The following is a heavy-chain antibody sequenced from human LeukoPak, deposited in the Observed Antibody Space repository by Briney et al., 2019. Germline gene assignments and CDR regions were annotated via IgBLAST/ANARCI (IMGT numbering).Heavy chain of an antibody. J-gene: IGHJ5*02. V-gene: IGHV1-69*13. CDR1: GGTFSSYA. CDR3: AMYSFDRVYDFWSGYFDP. Sequence: ASVKVSCKASGGTFSSYAISWVRQAPGQGLEWMGGIIPIFGTANYAQKFQGRVTITADESTSTAYTELSSLRSEDTAVYYCAMYSFDRVYDFWSGYFDPWGQGTLVTVSS. D-gene: IGHD3-3*01. CDR2: IIPIFGTA.